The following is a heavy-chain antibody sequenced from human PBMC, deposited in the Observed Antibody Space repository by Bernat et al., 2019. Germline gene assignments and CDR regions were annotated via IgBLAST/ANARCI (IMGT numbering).Heavy chain of an antibody. Sequence: QVQLQQWGAGLLKPSETLSLTCAVYGGSFSGYYWSWIRQPPGKGLEWIGEINHSGSTNNNPSLKSRVTISVDTSKNQFSLKLSSVTAADTAVYYCARGRAWRIVVVVAAFDAFDIWGQGTMVTVSS. CDR1: GGSFSGYY. J-gene: IGHJ3*02. V-gene: IGHV4-34*01. CDR3: ARGRAWRIVVVVAAFDAFDI. D-gene: IGHD2-15*01. CDR2: INHSGST.